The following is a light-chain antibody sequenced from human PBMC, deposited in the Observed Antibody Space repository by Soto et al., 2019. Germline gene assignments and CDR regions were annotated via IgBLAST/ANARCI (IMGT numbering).Light chain of an antibody. CDR2: SAS. CDR3: LQDYASPWT. V-gene: IGKV1-6*02. J-gene: IGKJ1*01. CDR1: QGIGSG. Sequence: AIQMTQSPSSLSASVGDRITITCRASQGIGSGLGWYQQRPGKAPKLLIYSASRLQAGVPSRFSGSGSDTDFTLTISSLQPEDFATYYCLQDYASPWTFGQGTKVDIK.